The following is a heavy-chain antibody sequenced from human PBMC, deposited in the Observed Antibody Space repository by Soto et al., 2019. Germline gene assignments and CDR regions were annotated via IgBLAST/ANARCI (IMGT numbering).Heavy chain of an antibody. J-gene: IGHJ4*02. D-gene: IGHD3-3*01. V-gene: IGHV3-66*01. Sequence: GGSLRLSCAASGFTVNSRFMTWIRQAPGKGLEWVSVMSDSGTAYYADSVKGRFTISRDISKNTVFLQMNSLRAEDTAVYYCASDIIGGAYDFSHGGQGTRVTVSS. CDR1: GFTVNSRF. CDR2: MSDSGTA. CDR3: ASDIIGGAYDFSH.